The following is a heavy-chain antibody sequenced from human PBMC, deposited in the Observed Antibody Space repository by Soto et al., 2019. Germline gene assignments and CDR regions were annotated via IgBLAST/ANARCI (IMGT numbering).Heavy chain of an antibody. D-gene: IGHD3-22*01. CDR3: ARDRVESGYPEYFQH. J-gene: IGHJ1*01. CDR2: IYSGGST. V-gene: IGHV3-53*01. CDR1: GFTVSSNY. Sequence: EVQLVESGGGLIQPGGSLRLSCAASGFTVSSNYMSWVRQSPGKGLEWVSVIYSGGSTYYADSVKGRFTISRDNSKDTPYLQMNSLRAEDTAVYYCARDRVESGYPEYFQHWGPGTLVTVSS.